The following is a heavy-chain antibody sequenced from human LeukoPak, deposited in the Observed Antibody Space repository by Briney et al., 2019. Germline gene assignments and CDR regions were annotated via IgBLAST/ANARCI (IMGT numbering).Heavy chain of an antibody. D-gene: IGHD6-19*01. V-gene: IGHV3-23*01. J-gene: IGHJ4*02. CDR2: ISGSGGTT. CDR3: ARGHSSGWYYFDS. Sequence: GGSLRLSCAVSGFTFGIYAMTWVRQAPGRGLEWVSTISGSGGTTHFADSVKGRFTISRDNSGSTLYLQMNSLRAEDTVVYWCARGHSSGWYYFDSWGQGTLVTVSS. CDR1: GFTFGIYA.